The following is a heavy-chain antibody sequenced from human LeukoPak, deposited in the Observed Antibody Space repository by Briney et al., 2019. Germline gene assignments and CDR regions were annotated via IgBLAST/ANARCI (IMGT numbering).Heavy chain of an antibody. J-gene: IGHJ4*02. CDR1: GFIFSRYW. CDR2: INTDGSST. V-gene: IGHV3-74*01. Sequence: GGSLRLSCAASGFIFSRYWMHWVRQAPGKGLVWVSRINTDGSSTTYADSVKGRFTISRDNAKKSVYLQMNSLRPEDTALYYCAKTLTYYYDSSGYYEHWGQGTLVTVSS. D-gene: IGHD3-22*01. CDR3: AKTLTYYYDSSGYYEH.